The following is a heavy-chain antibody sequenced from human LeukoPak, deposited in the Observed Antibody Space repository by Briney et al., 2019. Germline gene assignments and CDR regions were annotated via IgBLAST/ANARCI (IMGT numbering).Heavy chain of an antibody. J-gene: IGHJ4*02. D-gene: IGHD6-13*01. V-gene: IGHV4-59*01. Sequence: SETLSLTCTVSGGSISSYYWSWIRQPPGKGLEWIGYIYYRGSTNYNPSLKSRVTISVDTSKNQFSLKLSSVTAADTAVYYCARDRGRIAAADHYFDYWGQGTLVTVSS. CDR2: IYYRGST. CDR3: ARDRGRIAAADHYFDY. CDR1: GGSISSYY.